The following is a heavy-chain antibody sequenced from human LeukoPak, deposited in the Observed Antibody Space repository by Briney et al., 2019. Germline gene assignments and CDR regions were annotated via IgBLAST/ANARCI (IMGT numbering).Heavy chain of an antibody. V-gene: IGHV1-69*13. CDR1: GGTFSSYA. D-gene: IGHD3-10*01. J-gene: IGHJ4*02. CDR3: ASSLYYYGSGSLDY. Sequence: ASVKVSCKASGGTFSSYAISWVRQAPGQGLEWMGGIIPIFCTANYAQKFQGRVTITADESTSTAYMELSSLRSEDTAVYYCASSLYYYGSGSLDYWGQGTLVTVSS. CDR2: IIPIFCTA.